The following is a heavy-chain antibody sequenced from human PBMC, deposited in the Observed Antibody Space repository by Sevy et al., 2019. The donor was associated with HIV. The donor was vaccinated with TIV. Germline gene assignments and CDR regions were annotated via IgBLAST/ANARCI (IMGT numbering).Heavy chain of an antibody. V-gene: IGHV3-20*04. CDR2: INWNGGST. Sequence: GGSVRLSCAASGVIFDDYGMSWVRQAPGKGLEWVSGINWNGGSTGYADSVKGRFTISRDNAKNSLYLQMNSLRAEDTALYYCARHGYGYGYHALLDYYYGMDVWGQGTTVTVSS. CDR3: ARHGYGYGYHALLDYYYGMDV. J-gene: IGHJ6*02. D-gene: IGHD5-18*01. CDR1: GVIFDDYG.